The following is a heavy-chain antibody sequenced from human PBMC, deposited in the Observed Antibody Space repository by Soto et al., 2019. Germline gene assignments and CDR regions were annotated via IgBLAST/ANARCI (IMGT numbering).Heavy chain of an antibody. CDR2: ISWNSDKI. CDR1: GFTFDDYA. Sequence: EVQLVESGGGLVQPGRSLRLSCAASGFTFDDYAMFWVRQPPGKGLEWVSGISWNSDKIGYADSVKGRFTISRDNAKKSLYLELNSLRPEDTAFYYCARGEATSCDFLYSGCWGQGTLVTVSS. D-gene: IGHD6-19*01. V-gene: IGHV3-9*01. CDR3: ARGEATSCDFLYSGC. J-gene: IGHJ4*02.